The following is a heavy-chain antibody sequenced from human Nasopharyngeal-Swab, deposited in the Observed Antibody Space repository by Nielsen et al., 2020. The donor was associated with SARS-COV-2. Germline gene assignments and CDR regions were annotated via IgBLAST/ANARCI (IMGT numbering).Heavy chain of an antibody. J-gene: IGHJ6*03. D-gene: IGHD1-26*01. V-gene: IGHV3-21*01. CDR1: GFTFSSYS. Sequence: GGSLRLSCAGSGFTFSSYSMIWVRQAPVEGLEWVSSISGSSSYLYYADSVKGRFTISKDSAKNSLYLHMNRLRAEDTAVYYCARIAGSGSLYYYYMDVWGTGTTVTVS. CDR2: ISGSSSYL. CDR3: ARIAGSGSLYYYYMDV.